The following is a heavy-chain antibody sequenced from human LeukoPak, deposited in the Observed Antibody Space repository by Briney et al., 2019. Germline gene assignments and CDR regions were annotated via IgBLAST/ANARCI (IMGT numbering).Heavy chain of an antibody. D-gene: IGHD2-15*01. CDR2: INHSGST. CDR1: GGSFSGYY. J-gene: IGHJ4*02. CDR3: ARDGGVAKDVAFDY. V-gene: IGHV4-34*01. Sequence: PSETLSLTCAVYGGSFSGYYWSWIRQPPGKGLEWIGEINHSGSTNYNPSLKSRVTISVDTSKNQFSLKLSSVTAADTAVYYCARDGGVAKDVAFDYWGQGTLVTVSS.